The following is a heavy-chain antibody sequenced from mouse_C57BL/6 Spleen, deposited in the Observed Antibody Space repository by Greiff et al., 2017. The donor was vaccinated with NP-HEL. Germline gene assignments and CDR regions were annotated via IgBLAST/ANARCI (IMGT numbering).Heavy chain of an antibody. CDR1: GYSFTGYY. V-gene: IGHV1-42*01. Sequence: EVQRVESGPELVKPGASVKISCKASGYSFTGYYMNWVKQSPEKSLEWIGEINPSTGGTTYNQKFKAKATLTVDKSSSTAYMQLKSLTSEDSAVYYCARSADYNWYFDVWGTGTTVTVSS. J-gene: IGHJ1*03. CDR3: ARSADYNWYFDV. CDR2: INPSTGGT. D-gene: IGHD2-4*01.